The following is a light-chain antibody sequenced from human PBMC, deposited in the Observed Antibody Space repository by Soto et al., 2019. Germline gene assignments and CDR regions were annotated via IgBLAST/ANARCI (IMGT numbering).Light chain of an antibody. CDR1: QSVSSNY. Sequence: DIVLTQSPGTLSLCPGERATLSCRTSQSVSSNYLAWYQQKPGQAPRLLIYGASTRATGIPDRFSGSGSGADFTLTISRLEPEDFAVYYCQQYGTSFWTFGQGTKVEIK. J-gene: IGKJ1*01. V-gene: IGKV3-20*01. CDR2: GAS. CDR3: QQYGTSFWT.